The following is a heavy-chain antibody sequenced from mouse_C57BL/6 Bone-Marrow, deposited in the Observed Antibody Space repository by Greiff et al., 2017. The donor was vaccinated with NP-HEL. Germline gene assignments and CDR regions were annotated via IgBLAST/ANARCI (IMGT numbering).Heavy chain of an antibody. CDR3: AREEGFYYGYLYAMDY. D-gene: IGHD2-2*01. J-gene: IGHJ4*01. CDR2: INPSNGGT. V-gene: IGHV1-53*01. CDR1: GYTFTSYW. Sequence: QVQLQQPGTELVKPGASVKLSCKASGYTFTSYWMHWVKQRPGQGLEWIGNINPSNGGTNYNEKFKSKATLTVDKSSSTAYMQLSSLTSEDSAVYYCAREEGFYYGYLYAMDYWGQGTSVTVSS.